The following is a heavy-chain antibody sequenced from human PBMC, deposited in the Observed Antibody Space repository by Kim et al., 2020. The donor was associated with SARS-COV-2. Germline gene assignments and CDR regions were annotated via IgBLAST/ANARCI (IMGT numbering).Heavy chain of an antibody. D-gene: IGHD3-3*01. CDR2: ISYDGSNK. J-gene: IGHJ6*01. CDR3: AKDRGYYDFWSGRHYYY. V-gene: IGHV3-30*18. Sequence: GGSLRLSCAASGFTFSSYGMHWVRQAPGKGLEWVAVISYDGSNKYYADSVKGRFTISRDNSKNTLYLQMNSLRAEDTAVYYCAKDRGYYDFWSGRHYYY. CDR1: GFTFSSYG.